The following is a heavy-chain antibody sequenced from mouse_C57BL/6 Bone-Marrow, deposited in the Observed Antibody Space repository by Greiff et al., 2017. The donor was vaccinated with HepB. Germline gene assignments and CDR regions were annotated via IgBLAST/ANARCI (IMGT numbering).Heavy chain of an antibody. Sequence: VQLQQSGPELVKPGASVKISCKASGYTFTDYYMNWVKQSHGKSLEWIGDINPNNGGTSYNQKFKGKATLTVDKSSSTAYMELRSLTSEDSAVYYCAKAGYDDFDYWGQGTTLTVSS. CDR3: AKAGYDDFDY. CDR2: INPNNGGT. V-gene: IGHV1-26*01. CDR1: GYTFTDYY. D-gene: IGHD2-3*01. J-gene: IGHJ2*01.